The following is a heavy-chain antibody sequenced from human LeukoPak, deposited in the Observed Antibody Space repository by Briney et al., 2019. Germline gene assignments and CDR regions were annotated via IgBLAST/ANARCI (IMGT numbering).Heavy chain of an antibody. J-gene: IGHJ4*02. V-gene: IGHV4-34*01. Sequence: SETLSLTCAVYGGSFSGYYWSWVRQPPGKGLEWIGEINHSGSTNYHPSLKSRVTISVDTSKNQFSLKLSSVTAADTAVYYCARGGGGDGYNTVKAYFDYWGQGTLVTVSS. CDR3: ARGGGGDGYNTVKAYFDY. CDR1: GGSFSGYY. CDR2: INHSGST. D-gene: IGHD5-24*01.